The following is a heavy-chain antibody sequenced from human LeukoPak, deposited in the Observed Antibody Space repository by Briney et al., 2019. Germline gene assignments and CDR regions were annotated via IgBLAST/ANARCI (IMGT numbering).Heavy chain of an antibody. CDR3: ARVSLGNEPGSPQNYYYYGMDV. CDR1: GGTFSSYA. J-gene: IGHJ6*02. CDR2: IIPIFGTA. V-gene: IGHV1-69*13. Sequence: SVNVSCKASGGTFSSYAISWVRQAPGQGLEWMEGIIPIFGTANYAQKFQGRVTITADESTSTAYMELSSLRPEDTAVYYCARVSLGNEPGSPQNYYYYGMDVWGQGTTVTVSS.